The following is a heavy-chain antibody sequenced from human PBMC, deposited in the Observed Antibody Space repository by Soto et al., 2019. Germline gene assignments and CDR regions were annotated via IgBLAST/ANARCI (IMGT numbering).Heavy chain of an antibody. D-gene: IGHD3-9*01. Sequence: SETLSLTCAVYGGSFSGYYWSWIRQPPGKGLEWIGEINHSGSTNYNPSLKSRVTISVDTSKNQFSLKLSSVTAADTAVYYCAIGIYDILTGYPLDYWGQGTLVTVSS. CDR2: INHSGST. J-gene: IGHJ4*02. V-gene: IGHV4-34*01. CDR1: GGSFSGYY. CDR3: AIGIYDILTGYPLDY.